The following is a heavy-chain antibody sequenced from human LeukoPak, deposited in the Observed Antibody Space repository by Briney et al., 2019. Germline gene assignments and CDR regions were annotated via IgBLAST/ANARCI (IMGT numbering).Heavy chain of an antibody. D-gene: IGHD6-19*01. CDR3: ERQWLGNSFFNF. J-gene: IGHJ4*02. Sequence: GGSLRLSCAASGFTFSDYYMSWIRQAPGKGLEWVSYISSSSSTVYYADSVKGRFTISRDYAKNSLYLQMNSLRVEDTAVYYCERQWLGNSFFNFGGQGPLSPVSS. CDR2: ISSSSSTV. V-gene: IGHV3-11*04. CDR1: GFTFSDYY.